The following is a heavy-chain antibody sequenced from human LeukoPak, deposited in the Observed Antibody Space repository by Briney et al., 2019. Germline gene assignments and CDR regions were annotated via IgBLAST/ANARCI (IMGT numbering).Heavy chain of an antibody. Sequence: GGSLRLSCAASGFTFSNAWMSWVRQAPGKGLEWVGFIRSKAYGGTTEYAASVKGRFTISRDGSKSIAYLQMNSLKTEDTAVYYCTRGTWYYYGSGSYFFDYWGQGTLVTVSS. CDR1: GFTFSNAW. CDR3: TRGTWYYYGSGSYFFDY. J-gene: IGHJ4*02. D-gene: IGHD3-10*01. CDR2: IRSKAYGGTT. V-gene: IGHV3-49*04.